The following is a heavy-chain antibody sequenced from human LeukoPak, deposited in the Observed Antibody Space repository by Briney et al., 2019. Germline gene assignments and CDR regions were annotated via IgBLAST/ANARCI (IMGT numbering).Heavy chain of an antibody. D-gene: IGHD4-17*01. CDR2: IYTSGST. V-gene: IGHV4-61*02. Sequence: ASETLSLTCTVSGGSISSGSYYWSWIRQPAGKGLEWIGRIYTSGSTNYNPSLKSRVTISVDTSKNQFSLKLNSVTAADTAVYYCAKDHDYGDYGPGSDYWGQGTLVTVSS. CDR1: GGSISSGSYY. J-gene: IGHJ4*02. CDR3: AKDHDYGDYGPGSDY.